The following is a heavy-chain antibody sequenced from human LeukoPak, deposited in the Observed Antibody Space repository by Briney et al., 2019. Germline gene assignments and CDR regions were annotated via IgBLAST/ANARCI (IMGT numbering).Heavy chain of an antibody. CDR1: GYTFTGYY. CDR3: ARSAAGTGGLVDP. V-gene: IGHV1-2*02. D-gene: IGHD6-13*01. CDR2: INPNSGGT. Sequence: ASVKVSCEASGYTFTGYYMHWVRQAPGQGLEWMGWINPNSGGTNYAQKFQGRVTMTRDTSISTAYMELSRLRSDDTAVYYCARSAAGTGGLVDPWGQGTLVTVSS. J-gene: IGHJ5*02.